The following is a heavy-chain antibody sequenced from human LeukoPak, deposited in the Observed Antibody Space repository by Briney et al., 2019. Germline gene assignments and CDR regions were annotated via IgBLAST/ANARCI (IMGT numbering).Heavy chain of an antibody. V-gene: IGHV4-39*01. CDR3: ARQLGYCSSTSCYADKVDY. CDR1: GGSISSSSYY. CDR2: IYYSGST. J-gene: IGHJ4*02. D-gene: IGHD2-2*01. Sequence: SETLSLTCTVSGGSISSSSYYWGWIRQPPGKGLEWIASIYYSGSTYYNPSLKSRVTISVDTSNNQFSLKLSSVTAADTAVYYCARQLGYCSSTSCYADKVDYWGQGTLVTVSS.